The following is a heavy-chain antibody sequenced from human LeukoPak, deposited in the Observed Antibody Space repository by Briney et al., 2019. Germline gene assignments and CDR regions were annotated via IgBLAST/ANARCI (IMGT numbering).Heavy chain of an antibody. CDR1: GGSISSYY. V-gene: IGHV4-59*12. D-gene: IGHD4-17*01. Sequence: SETLSLTCTVSGGSISSYYWSWIRQPPGKGLEWIGYIYYSGSTNYNPSLKSRVTISVDTSKNQFSLKLSSVTAADTAVYYCAREGDYADYWGQGTLVTVSS. CDR2: IYYSGST. CDR3: AREGDYADY. J-gene: IGHJ4*02.